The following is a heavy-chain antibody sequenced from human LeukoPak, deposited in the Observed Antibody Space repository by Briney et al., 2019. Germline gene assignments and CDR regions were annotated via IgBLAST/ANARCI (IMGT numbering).Heavy chain of an antibody. CDR3: ARDHYDDYYFDS. Sequence: ASVKVSCKASEYTLTNYDMHRVRQAPGQGLEWMGIINPSGGDTSHAQKFQGRVTMTWDTSTSTVYMELSSLRSEDTAVYYCARDHYDDYYFDSWGQGTLVTVSS. CDR1: EYTLTNYD. D-gene: IGHD4-17*01. CDR2: INPSGGDT. J-gene: IGHJ4*02. V-gene: IGHV1-46*01.